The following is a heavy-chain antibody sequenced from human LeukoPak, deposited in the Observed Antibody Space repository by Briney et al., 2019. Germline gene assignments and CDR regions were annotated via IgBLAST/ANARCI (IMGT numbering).Heavy chain of an antibody. CDR2: ISASGTIT. Sequence: GGSLRLSCAASGFTVSSNYMSWVRQAPGKGLEWVSTISASGTITYYADSVKGRCTISRDYSKNTVYLQMNSLRAEDTAVYYCAKEENDYVWGSHIDYWGQGTLVTVSS. CDR1: GFTVSSNY. CDR3: AKEENDYVWGSHIDY. V-gene: IGHV3-23*01. D-gene: IGHD3-16*01. J-gene: IGHJ4*02.